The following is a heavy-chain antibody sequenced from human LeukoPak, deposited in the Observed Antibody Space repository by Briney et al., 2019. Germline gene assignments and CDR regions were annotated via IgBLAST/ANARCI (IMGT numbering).Heavy chain of an antibody. D-gene: IGHD6-19*01. Sequence: ASVKVSCKASGYTFTNYPMIWVRQAPGQGLEWMGYINTKTGNPTYAQGLTGRFVFSLDTSVGTTYLHINSLKTEDIAVYYCARGGYSRGQGSPFDYWGQGTPVTVSS. CDR2: INTKTGNP. CDR1: GYTFTNYP. J-gene: IGHJ4*02. CDR3: ARGGYSRGQGSPFDY. V-gene: IGHV7-4-1*02.